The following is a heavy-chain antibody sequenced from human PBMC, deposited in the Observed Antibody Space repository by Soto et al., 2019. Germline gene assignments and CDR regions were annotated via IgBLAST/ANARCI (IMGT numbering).Heavy chain of an antibody. Sequence: PGGSMRLSCRATGCPFDCFAMTWVRQAPGKGLQWVAAISGSGHTITYADSVTGRFTISRDNSKDTLYLQMNSLRHEDSAIYFCARDDPFDLWGQGTQVTVSS. CDR3: ARDDPFDL. CDR2: ISGSGHTI. CDR1: GCPFDCFA. V-gene: IGHV3-23*01. J-gene: IGHJ4*02.